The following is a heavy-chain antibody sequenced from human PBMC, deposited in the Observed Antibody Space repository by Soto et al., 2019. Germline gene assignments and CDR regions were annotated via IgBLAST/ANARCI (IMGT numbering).Heavy chain of an antibody. J-gene: IGHJ4*02. V-gene: IGHV4-61*01. Sequence: QVQLQESAPGLVKPSETLSLTCTVSGGSVSSGSYYWSWIRQPPGKGLEWIGYIYYSGSTNYNPSLKSRVTISVDTSKNQFSLKLSSVTAADTAVYYCARDSYACSGGSCYGYWGQGTLVTVSS. D-gene: IGHD2-15*01. CDR3: ARDSYACSGGSCYGY. CDR1: GGSVSSGSYY. CDR2: IYYSGST.